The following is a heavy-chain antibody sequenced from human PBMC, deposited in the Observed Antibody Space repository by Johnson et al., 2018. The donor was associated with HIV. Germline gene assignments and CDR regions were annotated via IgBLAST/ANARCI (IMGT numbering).Heavy chain of an antibody. CDR2: ISYDGSNK. D-gene: IGHD6-13*01. CDR3: ASPLEAAAGPMDAFDI. Sequence: QEKLVESGGGVVQPGRSLRLSCAASGFTFSSYAMHWVRQAPGKGLEWVAVISYDGSNKYYADSVKCRFTISRDNSKNTLYLQMNSLRAEDTAVYYCASPLEAAAGPMDAFDIWGQGTMVTVSS. V-gene: IGHV3-30-3*01. CDR1: GFTFSSYA. J-gene: IGHJ3*02.